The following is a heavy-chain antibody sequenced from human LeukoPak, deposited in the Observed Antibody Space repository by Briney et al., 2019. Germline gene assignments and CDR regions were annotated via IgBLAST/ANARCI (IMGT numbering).Heavy chain of an antibody. CDR2: ISYDGSNK. CDR1: GFTFSSYA. CDR3: ARDPGAFPYFFDC. V-gene: IGHV3-30-3*01. J-gene: IGHJ4*02. D-gene: IGHD4/OR15-4a*01. Sequence: GRSLRLSCAASGFTFSSYAMHWVRQAPGKGLEWVAVISYDGSNKYYADSVKGRFTISRDNPKNTLYLQMNSLRVEDTAVYFCARDPGAFPYFFDCWGQGTLVTVSS.